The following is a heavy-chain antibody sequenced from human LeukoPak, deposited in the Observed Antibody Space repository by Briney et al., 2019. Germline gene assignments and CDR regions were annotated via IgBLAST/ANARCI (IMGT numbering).Heavy chain of an antibody. Sequence: GGSLRLSCAASGFTFSSYWMSWVRQAPGKGLEWVANIKQDGSEKYYVDSVKGRFTISRDNAKNSLYLQMNSLRAEDTAVYYCARVPXDVIAAAGIFDYWGQGTLVTVSS. CDR3: ARVPXDVIAAAGIFDY. CDR1: GFTFSSYW. J-gene: IGHJ4*02. CDR2: IKQDGSEK. V-gene: IGHV3-7*01. D-gene: IGHD6-13*01.